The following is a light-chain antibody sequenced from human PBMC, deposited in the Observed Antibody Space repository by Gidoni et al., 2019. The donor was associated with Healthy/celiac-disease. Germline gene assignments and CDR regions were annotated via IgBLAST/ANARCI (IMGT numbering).Light chain of an antibody. J-gene: IGKJ1*01. CDR3: QQYNNWPRA. CDR1: QIFSSN. V-gene: IGKV3-15*01. CDR2: GAS. Sequence: EIMMTQSPATLSVSPGERATLSCSASQIFSSNLAWYQQKPGQAPRLLIYGASTRATGIPDRFSGSGSGTEFTLTISSLQSEDFAVYYCQQYNNWPRAFGQGTKVEIK.